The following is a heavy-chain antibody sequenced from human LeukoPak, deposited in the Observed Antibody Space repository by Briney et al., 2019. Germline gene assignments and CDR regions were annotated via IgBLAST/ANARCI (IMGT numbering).Heavy chain of an antibody. CDR2: IYHSGST. Sequence: PSETLSLTCTVSGYSISSGYYWGWIRQPPGKGLEWIGSIYHSGSTYYNPSLKSRVTISVDTSKNQFSLKLSSVTAADTAVYYCARRWFGELSPDENWFDPWGQGTLVTVSS. J-gene: IGHJ5*02. CDR1: GYSISSGYY. D-gene: IGHD3-10*01. CDR3: ARRWFGELSPDENWFDP. V-gene: IGHV4-38-2*02.